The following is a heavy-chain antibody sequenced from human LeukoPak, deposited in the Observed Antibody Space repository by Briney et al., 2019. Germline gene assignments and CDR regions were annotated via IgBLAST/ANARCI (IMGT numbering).Heavy chain of an antibody. CDR1: GFTVSSNY. J-gene: IGHJ4*02. D-gene: IGHD3-3*01. CDR2: MYSGGTT. Sequence: PGGSLRLSCAASGFTVSSNYMSWVRQTPGKGLEWVSFMYSGGTTYYAASVKGRFTISRGNSKNTLSLQMNSLRAEDTAVYYCARGFWSGYHYYFDYWGQGTLVTVSS. CDR3: ARGFWSGYHYYFDY. V-gene: IGHV3-66*02.